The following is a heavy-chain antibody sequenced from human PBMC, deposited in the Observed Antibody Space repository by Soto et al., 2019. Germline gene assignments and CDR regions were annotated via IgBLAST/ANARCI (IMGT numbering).Heavy chain of an antibody. CDR1: GFTVSSYG. CDR2: ISYDGSHK. CDR3: VTSLNYDFWRDGGRHYYFDY. V-gene: IGHV3-30*03. D-gene: IGHD3-3*01. Sequence: GGSLRLSCAASGFTVSSYGIHWVRQPPGKGLEWVAVISYDGSHKFYADSVKGRFTLSRDVSKGTLYLQMNSLRAEDTAVYFCVTSLNYDFWRDGGRHYYFDYWGQGTLVTVSS. J-gene: IGHJ4*02.